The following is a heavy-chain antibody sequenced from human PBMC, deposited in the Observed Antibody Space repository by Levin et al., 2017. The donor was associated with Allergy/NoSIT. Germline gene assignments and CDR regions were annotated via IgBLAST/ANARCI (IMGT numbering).Heavy chain of an antibody. J-gene: IGHJ4*02. CDR1: GFTFSSYA. V-gene: IGHV3-30-3*01. Sequence: GESLKISCGASGFTFSSYAMHWVRQAPGKGLEWVAVISYDGSNKYYADSVKGRFTISRDNSKNTLYVQMNSLRAEDTAVYYCAREEQQLVYFDYWGQGTLVTVSS. CDR3: AREEQQLVYFDY. CDR2: ISYDGSNK. D-gene: IGHD6-13*01.